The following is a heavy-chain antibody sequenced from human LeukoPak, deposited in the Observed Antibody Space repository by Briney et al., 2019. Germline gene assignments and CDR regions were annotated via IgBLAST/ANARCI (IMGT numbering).Heavy chain of an antibody. D-gene: IGHD3-22*01. J-gene: IGHJ4*02. CDR3: TFDYDSSGYQFDY. CDR1: GFTFSSYW. Sequence: PGGSLRLSCAASGFTFSSYWMHWVRQAPGKGLVWVSRINSDGSSTSYADSVKGRFTISRDNAKNTLYLQMNSLRAEDTAVYYCTFDYDSSGYQFDYWGQGTLVTVSS. CDR2: INSDGSST. V-gene: IGHV3-74*01.